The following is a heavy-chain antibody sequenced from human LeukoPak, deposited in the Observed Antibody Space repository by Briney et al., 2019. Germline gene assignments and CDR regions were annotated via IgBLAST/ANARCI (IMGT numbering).Heavy chain of an antibody. CDR1: GGSISSYY. V-gene: IGHV4-38-2*02. J-gene: IGHJ4*02. CDR3: ARGQGFSNYFDY. CDR2: IYHSGST. D-gene: IGHD3-10*01. Sequence: SETLSLTCTVSGGSISSYYWGWIRQPPGKGLEWIGSIYHSGSTYYNPSLKSRVTISVDTSKNQFSLKLSSVTAADTAVYSCARGQGFSNYFDYWGQGTLVTVSS.